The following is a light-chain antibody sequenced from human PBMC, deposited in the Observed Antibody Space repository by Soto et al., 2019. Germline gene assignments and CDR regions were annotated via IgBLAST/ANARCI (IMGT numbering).Light chain of an antibody. CDR1: QSLLHSNGYNY. Sequence: DIVMTQSPLSLPVTPGEPASISCRSSQSLLHSNGYNYLDWYLQTPGQSPQLLIYLGSNRASGVPDRFSGSGSGTDFTLKSSRVEAEDVGVYYCMQALQTPVTFGQGTKVEIK. V-gene: IGKV2-28*01. J-gene: IGKJ1*01. CDR3: MQALQTPVT. CDR2: LGS.